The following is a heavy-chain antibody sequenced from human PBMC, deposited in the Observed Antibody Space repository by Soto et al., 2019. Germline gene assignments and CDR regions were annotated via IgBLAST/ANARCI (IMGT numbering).Heavy chain of an antibody. V-gene: IGHV3-30*18. CDR3: AKDREYSSSWPYFDS. CDR1: GFTFSSYG. D-gene: IGHD6-13*01. Sequence: GGSLRLSCAASGFTFSSYGMHWVRQAPGKGLEWVAVISYDGSNKYYADSVKGRFTISRDNSKNTLYLQMNSLRAEDTAVYYCAKDREYSSSWPYFDSWGQGTLVTVSS. CDR2: ISYDGSNK. J-gene: IGHJ4*02.